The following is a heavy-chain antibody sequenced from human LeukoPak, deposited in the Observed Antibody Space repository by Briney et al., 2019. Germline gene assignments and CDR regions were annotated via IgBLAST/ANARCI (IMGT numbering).Heavy chain of an antibody. CDR3: GSGSYPVDY. Sequence: PGGTLRLSCAASGFTFSSYGMTWVRQAPGKGLEWVSVFSAETGNTYYADSVKGRFTISRDNSKNTLYLQITSLRAEDTAVYYCGSGSYPVDYWGQGTLVTVSS. CDR1: GFTFSSYG. J-gene: IGHJ4*02. CDR2: FSAETGNT. V-gene: IGHV3-23*01. D-gene: IGHD1-26*01.